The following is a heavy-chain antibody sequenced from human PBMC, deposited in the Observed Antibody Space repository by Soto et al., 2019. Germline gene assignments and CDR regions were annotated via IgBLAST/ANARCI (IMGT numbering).Heavy chain of an antibody. V-gene: IGHV1-2*04. CDR2: IDPNSGGT. CDR1: GYTFTGYY. D-gene: IGHD2-2*01. J-gene: IGHJ4*02. CDR3: ARTQCSSTRCYVGSWDY. Sequence: QVQLVQSGAEVKKPGASVKVSCKASGYTFTGYYMHWVRQAPGQGLEWMGWIDPNSGGTNYAQKFQGWVTMTRDTSISTGYMELSRLRSDATAVYYCARTQCSSTRCYVGSWDYWGQGTLVTVSS.